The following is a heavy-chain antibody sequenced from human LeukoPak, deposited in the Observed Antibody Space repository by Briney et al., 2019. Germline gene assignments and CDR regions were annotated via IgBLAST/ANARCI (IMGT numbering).Heavy chain of an antibody. CDR2: IYSGGST. CDR3: AGRIFDI. Sequence: GGSLRLSCAASGFTVSSNYMSWVRQAPGKGLEWVSVIYSGGSTYYADSAKGRFTISRDNAKNSLYLQMNSLRAEDTAVYYCAGRIFDIWGQGTMVTVSS. D-gene: IGHD1-26*01. CDR1: GFTVSSNY. J-gene: IGHJ3*02. V-gene: IGHV3-53*01.